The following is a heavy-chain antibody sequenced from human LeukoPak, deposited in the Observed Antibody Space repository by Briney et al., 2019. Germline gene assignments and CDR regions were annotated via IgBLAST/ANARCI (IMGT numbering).Heavy chain of an antibody. V-gene: IGHV3-21*01. CDR1: GFTFSSYS. CDR3: ARALGGVVVPAAMDWFDP. Sequence: PGGSLRLSCAASGFTFSSYSMNWVRQAPGKGLEWVSSISSSSSYIYYADSVKGRFTISRDNAKNSLYLQMNGLRAEDTAVYYCARALGGVVVPAAMDWFDPWGQGTLVTVSS. D-gene: IGHD2-2*01. J-gene: IGHJ5*02. CDR2: ISSSSSYI.